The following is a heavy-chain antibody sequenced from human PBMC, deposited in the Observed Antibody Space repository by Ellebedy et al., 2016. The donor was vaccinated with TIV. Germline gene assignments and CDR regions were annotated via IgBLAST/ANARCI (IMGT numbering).Heavy chain of an antibody. CDR1: GFTFSSYA. CDR3: AKDGSLRYFDWFGDY. Sequence: GGSLRLSCAASGFTFSSYAMSWVRQAPGKGQEWVSVISGSSGSTYYADSVKGRFTISRDNSKNTLYLQMNSLRAEDTAVYYCAKDGSLRYFDWFGDYWGQGTLVTVSS. CDR2: ISGSSGST. J-gene: IGHJ4*02. D-gene: IGHD3-9*01. V-gene: IGHV3-23*01.